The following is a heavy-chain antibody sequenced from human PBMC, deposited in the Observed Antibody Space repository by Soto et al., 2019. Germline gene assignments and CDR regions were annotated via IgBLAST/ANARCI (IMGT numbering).Heavy chain of an antibody. CDR2: ISGSGGST. V-gene: IGHV3-23*01. CDR1: GFTFSSYA. J-gene: IGHJ3*02. D-gene: IGHD6-25*01. Sequence: GASLRLSCAASGFTFSSYAMSWVRQAPGKGLEWVSAISGSGGSTYYADSVKGRFTISRDNSKNTLYLQMNSLRAEDTAVYYCAKDSDGYDAFDIWGQGTMVTVSS. CDR3: AKDSDGYDAFDI.